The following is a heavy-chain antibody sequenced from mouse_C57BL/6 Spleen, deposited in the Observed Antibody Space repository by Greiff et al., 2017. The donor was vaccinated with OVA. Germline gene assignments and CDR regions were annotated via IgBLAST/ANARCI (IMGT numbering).Heavy chain of an antibody. CDR3: ARSTVVEGWYFDV. CDR2: IHPNSGST. V-gene: IGHV1-64*01. Sequence: QVQLQQSGAELVKPGASVKLSCKASGYTFTSYWMHWVKQRPGQGLEWIGMIHPNSGSTNYNEKFKSKATLTVDKSSSTAYMQLSSLTSEDSAVYYCARSTVVEGWYFDVWGTGTTVTVSS. J-gene: IGHJ1*03. D-gene: IGHD1-1*01. CDR1: GYTFTSYW.